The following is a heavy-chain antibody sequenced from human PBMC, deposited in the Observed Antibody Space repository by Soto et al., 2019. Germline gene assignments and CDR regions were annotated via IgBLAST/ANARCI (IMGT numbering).Heavy chain of an antibody. CDR1: GGSFSGYY. D-gene: IGHD4-17*01. Sequence: LSLTCAVYGGSFSGYYWSWIRQPPGKGLEWIGEINHSGSTNYNPSLKSRVTISVDTSKNQFSLKLSSVTAADTAVYYCARDLYGDYEIEYWGQGTLVTVSS. V-gene: IGHV4-34*01. J-gene: IGHJ4*02. CDR3: ARDLYGDYEIEY. CDR2: INHSGST.